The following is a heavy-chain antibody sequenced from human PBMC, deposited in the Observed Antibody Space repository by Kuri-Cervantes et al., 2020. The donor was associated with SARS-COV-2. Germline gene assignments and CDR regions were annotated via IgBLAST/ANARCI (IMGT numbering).Heavy chain of an antibody. J-gene: IGHJ4*02. CDR1: GFTFSSYA. V-gene: IGHV3-30-3*01. CDR3: ARQGGRGIYFDY. Sequence: GESLKISCAASGFTFSSYAMHWVRQAPGKGLEWVAVISYDGSNKYYADSVKGRFTISRDNSKNTLYLQMNSLRAEDTAVYYCARQGGRGIYFDYWGQGTLVTVSS. D-gene: IGHD1-14*01. CDR2: ISYDGSNK.